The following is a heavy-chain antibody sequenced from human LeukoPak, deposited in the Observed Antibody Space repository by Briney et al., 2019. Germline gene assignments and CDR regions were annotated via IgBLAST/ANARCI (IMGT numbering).Heavy chain of an antibody. CDR2: IYPGDSDT. CDR1: GYSFTTYW. D-gene: IGHD2-2*01. V-gene: IGHV5-51*01. J-gene: IGHJ5*02. Sequence: RGESLKISCKGSGYSFTTYWIGWVRQMPGEGLEWMGIIYPGDSDTRYSPSFQGQVTISADKSISTAYLQWSSLKASDTAMYYCARRYCNSTSCQQGNWFDPWGQGTLVTVSS. CDR3: ARRYCNSTSCQQGNWFDP.